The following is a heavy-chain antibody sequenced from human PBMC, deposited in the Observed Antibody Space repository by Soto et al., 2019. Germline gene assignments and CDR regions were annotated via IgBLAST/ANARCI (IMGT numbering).Heavy chain of an antibody. CDR1: GFIFSNYE. CDR2: ISTSGSTK. V-gene: IGHV3-48*03. CDR3: TRDPDCTSTSCYTGTFDY. Sequence: PGGSLRLSCAASGFIFSNYEMNWVRQAPGKGLDWVSFISTSGSTKYYADSVKGRFIISRDNAKNSLSLQMNSLRAEDTAVYYCTRDPDCTSTSCYTGTFDYWGQGALVTVSS. J-gene: IGHJ4*02. D-gene: IGHD2-2*02.